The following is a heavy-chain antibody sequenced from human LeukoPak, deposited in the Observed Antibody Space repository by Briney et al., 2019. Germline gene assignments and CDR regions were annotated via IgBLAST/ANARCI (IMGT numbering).Heavy chain of an antibody. J-gene: IGHJ1*01. CDR2: ISGSGVST. CDR1: GFTFSSYA. D-gene: IGHD2-2*02. V-gene: IGHV3-23*01. Sequence: PGGSLRLSCAASGFTFSSYAMSWVRQAPGKGLEWVSAISGSGVSTYYADSVKGRFTISRDNSKNTLYLQMNSLRAEDTAVYYCARDGVVVPAAILGYFQHWGQGTLVTVSS. CDR3: ARDGVVVPAAILGYFQH.